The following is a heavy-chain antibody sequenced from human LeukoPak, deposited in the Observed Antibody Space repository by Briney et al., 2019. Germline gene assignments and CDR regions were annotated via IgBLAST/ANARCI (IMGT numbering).Heavy chain of an antibody. CDR2: IYYGGST. V-gene: IGHV4-39*01. J-gene: IGHJ4*02. CDR3: TRRGITAVEDFDY. CDR1: GVSISSGSYY. Sequence: PSETLSLTCTVSGVSISSGSYYWGWLRQPPGKGLEWIGSIYYGGSTYYTPSLKSRVTISVDTSKNQFSLNLSSVTAADTAVYYCTRRGITAVEDFDYWGQGTLVTVSS. D-gene: IGHD6-13*01.